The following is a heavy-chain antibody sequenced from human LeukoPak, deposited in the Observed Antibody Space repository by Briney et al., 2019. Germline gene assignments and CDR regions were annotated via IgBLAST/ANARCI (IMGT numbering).Heavy chain of an antibody. CDR1: GFTFSSYS. CDR2: ISSSSSCI. CDR3: ARDRGVHFDWLLKSHDAFDI. J-gene: IGHJ3*02. V-gene: IGHV3-21*01. Sequence: GGSLRLSCAASGFTFSSYSMNWVRQAPGKGLEWVSSISSSSSCIYYADSVKGRFTISRDNAKNSLYLQMNSLRAEDTAVYYCARDRGVHFDWLLKSHDAFDIWGQGTMVTVSS. D-gene: IGHD3-9*01.